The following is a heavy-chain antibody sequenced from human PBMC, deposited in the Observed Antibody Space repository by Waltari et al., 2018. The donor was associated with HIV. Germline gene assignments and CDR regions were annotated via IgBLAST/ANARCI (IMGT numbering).Heavy chain of an antibody. Sequence: EVQLLESGGGLVQPGGSLRLSCAASGFTFSSYAMIWVRQAPGKGLEWVSAISGSGGSTYYADSVKGRFTISRDNSKNTLYLQMNSLRAEDTAVYYCANHILLVPDSYGSYYFDYWGQGTLVTVSS. D-gene: IGHD5-18*01. CDR3: ANHILLVPDSYGSYYFDY. V-gene: IGHV3-23*01. CDR2: ISGSGGST. CDR1: GFTFSSYA. J-gene: IGHJ4*02.